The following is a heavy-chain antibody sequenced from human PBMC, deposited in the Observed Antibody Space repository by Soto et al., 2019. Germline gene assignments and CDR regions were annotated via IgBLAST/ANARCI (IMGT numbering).Heavy chain of an antibody. CDR1: GGTFSSYA. D-gene: IGHD6-6*01. V-gene: IGHV1-69*01. J-gene: IGHJ4*02. CDR2: IIPIFGTA. CDR3: ARDRGEITSIAARFDYFDY. Sequence: QVQLVQSGAEVKKPGSSVKVSCKASGGTFSSYAISWVRQAPGQGLEWMGGIIPIFGTANYAQKFQGRVTITADESTSTAYMELSSLRSEDTAVYYCARDRGEITSIAARFDYFDYWGQGTLVTVSS.